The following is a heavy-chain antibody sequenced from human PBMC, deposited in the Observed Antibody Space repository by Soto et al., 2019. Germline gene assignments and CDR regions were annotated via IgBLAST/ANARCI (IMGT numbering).Heavy chain of an antibody. D-gene: IGHD6-6*01. J-gene: IGHJ6*02. CDR3: ARGGAAGRTYSSSAHYYYYGMDV. CDR2: INHSGST. CDR1: GGSFSGYY. V-gene: IGHV4-34*01. Sequence: PSETLSLTCAVYGGSFSGYYWSWIRQPPGKGLEWIGEINHSGSTNYNPSLKSRVTISVDTSKNQFSLKLSSVTAADTAVYYCARGGAAGRTYSSSAHYYYYGMDVWGQGTTVTVSS.